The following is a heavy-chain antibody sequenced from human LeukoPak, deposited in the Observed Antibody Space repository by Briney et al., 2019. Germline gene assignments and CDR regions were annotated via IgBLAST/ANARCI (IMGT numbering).Heavy chain of an antibody. D-gene: IGHD3-22*01. CDR3: VRDWGYDSSGYWQKYFDT. Sequence: GGSLRLSCAASGFTFSTYGMHWVRQAPGKGLEWVSFIRYVGINKYYADSVKGRFTISRDNAKNTVYLQMNSLRAEDTAVYYCVRDWGYDSSGYWQKYFDTWGQGTLVTVSS. CDR2: IRYVGINK. V-gene: IGHV3-30*02. CDR1: GFTFSTYG. J-gene: IGHJ4*02.